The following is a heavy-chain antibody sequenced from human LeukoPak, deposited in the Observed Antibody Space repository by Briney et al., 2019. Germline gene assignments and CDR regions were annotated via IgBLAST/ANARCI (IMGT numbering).Heavy chain of an antibody. Sequence: SETLSLTCTVSGGSISSYYWIWIRQPPGKGLGWIGYIYYSGSANYNPSLKSRVTISVDTSKNQFSLKLSSVTAADTAVYYCARGYYDSSAYYYDYWGQGTLVTVSS. V-gene: IGHV4-59*01. D-gene: IGHD3-22*01. CDR1: GGSISSYY. CDR2: IYYSGSA. J-gene: IGHJ4*02. CDR3: ARGYYDSSAYYYDY.